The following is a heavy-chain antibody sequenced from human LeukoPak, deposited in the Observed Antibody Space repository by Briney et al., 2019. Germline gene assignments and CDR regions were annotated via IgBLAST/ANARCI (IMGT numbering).Heavy chain of an antibody. D-gene: IGHD1-26*01. J-gene: IGHJ4*02. CDR2: IYYSGST. CDR1: GGSFSGYY. CDR3: ARAAYSGSYHSDY. Sequence: SETLSLTCAVYGGSFSGYYWNWIRQPPGKGLEWIGYIYYSGSTNYNPSLKSRVTISVDTSKNQFSLKLSSVTAADTAVYYCARAAYSGSYHSDYWGQGTLVTVSS. V-gene: IGHV4-59*01.